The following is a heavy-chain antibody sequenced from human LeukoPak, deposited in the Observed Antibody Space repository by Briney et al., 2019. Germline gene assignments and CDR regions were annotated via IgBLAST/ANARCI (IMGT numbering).Heavy chain of an antibody. J-gene: IGHJ4*02. CDR2: LNPNSGGT. CDR3: ARLVEYYDILTGPDY. V-gene: IGHV1-2*02. D-gene: IGHD3-9*01. Sequence: ASVKVSREAPAYTFTGDNMYWGCDPPVQGLEWGGGLNPNSGGTNYAQKFQGRVTMTRDTSISTAYMELSRLRSNDTAVYYCARLVEYYDILTGPDYWGQGTLVTVSS. CDR1: AYTFTGDN.